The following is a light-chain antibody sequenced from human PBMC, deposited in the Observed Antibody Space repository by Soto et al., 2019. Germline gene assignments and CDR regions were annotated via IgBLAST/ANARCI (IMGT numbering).Light chain of an antibody. J-gene: IGLJ1*01. CDR2: EVS. Sequence: QSVLTQPASVSGSPGQSITISCTGTSSDVGGYNYVSWYQQHPGKAPKLMIYEVSNRPSGVSNRFSGSKSGNTASLTISGLQAEDEADYYCSSYTVSIIGYVFGTGTTFTVL. CDR3: SSYTVSIIGYV. CDR1: SSDVGGYNY. V-gene: IGLV2-14*01.